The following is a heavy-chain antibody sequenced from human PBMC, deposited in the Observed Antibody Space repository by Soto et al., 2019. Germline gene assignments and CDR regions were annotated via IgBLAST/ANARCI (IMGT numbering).Heavy chain of an antibody. CDR2: INTDNGDA. Sequence: ASVKVSCKASGYTFTSYSIHWVRQAPGQGLEWIGWINTDNGDAKYSQKFQGRVTITADESTSTAYMELSSLRSEDTAVYYCARARRDGSPSFDYGGQEPLVTVSS. J-gene: IGHJ4*02. CDR3: ARARRDGSPSFDY. D-gene: IGHD6-6*01. V-gene: IGHV1-3*04. CDR1: GYTFTSYS.